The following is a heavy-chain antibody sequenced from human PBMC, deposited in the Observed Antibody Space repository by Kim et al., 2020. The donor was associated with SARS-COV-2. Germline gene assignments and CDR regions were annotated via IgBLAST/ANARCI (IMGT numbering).Heavy chain of an antibody. D-gene: IGHD6-19*01. CDR2: IQTKADGEST. Sequence: GGSLRLSCAASGFTFKDAGMSWVRQAPGKGLEWVGRIQTKADGESTDYSAAMRCRFIISRDDTKNILYLQMNDLTIEATAVYFCSRPVSVWGQGTKVTVSA. CDR1: GFTFKDAG. J-gene: IGHJ4*02. CDR3: SRPVSV. V-gene: IGHV3-15*01.